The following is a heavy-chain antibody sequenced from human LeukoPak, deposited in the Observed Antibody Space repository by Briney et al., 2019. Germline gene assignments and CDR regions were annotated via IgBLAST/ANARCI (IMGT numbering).Heavy chain of an antibody. CDR1: GFTFSSYT. CDR2: ISSSRSYI. J-gene: IGHJ3*01. V-gene: IGHV3-21*01. Sequence: GGSLRLSCAASGFTFSSYTMNWVRQAPGKGLEWVSSISSSRSYIHYADSVKGRFTISRDNAKKSLYLQMNSLRAEDTAIYYCSRDRARIGVTTVAFDFWGQGTVVTVSS. CDR3: SRDRARIGVTTVAFDF. D-gene: IGHD6-19*01.